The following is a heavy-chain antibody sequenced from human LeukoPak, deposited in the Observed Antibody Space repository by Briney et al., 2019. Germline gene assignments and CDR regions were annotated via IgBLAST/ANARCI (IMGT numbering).Heavy chain of an antibody. CDR2: IYPGDSET. CDR3: ATTIRYSSDWYGWFDP. J-gene: IGHJ5*02. V-gene: IGHV5-51*01. Sequence: GESLKISCKGSGHSFTNYWIAWVRQMPGKGLEWMGIIYPGDSETRYNPSLQGQVTISADKSINTAYLHWSSLKASDTAMYYCATTIRYSSDWYGWFDPWGQGTLVTVSS. CDR1: GHSFTNYW. D-gene: IGHD6-19*01.